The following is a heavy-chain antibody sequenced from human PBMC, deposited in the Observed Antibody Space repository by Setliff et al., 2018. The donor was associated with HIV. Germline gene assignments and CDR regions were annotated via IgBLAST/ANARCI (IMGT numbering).Heavy chain of an antibody. CDR1: GGTFSSYA. J-gene: IGHJ4*02. D-gene: IGHD3-10*01. CDR2: IIPILGIA. V-gene: IGHV1-69*10. CDR3: ARDRSYYPNYFDF. Sequence: GASVKVSCKASGGTFSSYAISWVRQAPGQGLEWMGGIIPILGIANYAQKFQGRVTITTDESTITSYMELSSLRSGDTAVYYCARDRSYYPNYFDFWGQGTLVTVSS.